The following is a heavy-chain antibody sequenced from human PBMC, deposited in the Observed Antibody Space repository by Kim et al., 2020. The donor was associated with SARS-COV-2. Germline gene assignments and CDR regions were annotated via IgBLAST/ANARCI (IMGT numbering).Heavy chain of an antibody. D-gene: IGHD3-10*01. CDR1: GFTFSSYS. J-gene: IGHJ3*02. V-gene: IGHV3-21*01. CDR2: ISSSSSYI. Sequence: GGSLRLSCAASGFTFSSYSMNWVRQAPGKGLEWVSSISSSSSYIYYADSVKGRFTISRDNAKNSLYLQMNSLRAEDTAVYYCARDHRGGDTELLWFRDDAFDIWGQGTMVTVSS. CDR3: ARDHRGGDTELLWFRDDAFDI.